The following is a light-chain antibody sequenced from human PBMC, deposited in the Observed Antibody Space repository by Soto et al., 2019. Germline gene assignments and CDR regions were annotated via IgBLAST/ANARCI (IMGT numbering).Light chain of an antibody. CDR1: QTISSW. J-gene: IGKJ1*01. CDR3: QHYNSYSEA. Sequence: DIQMTQSPATLSGSVGGRFTSTCRASQTISSWLAWYQQKPGKAPKLLIYKASTLKSGVPSRFSGSGSGTEFTLTISSLQPDDFATYYCQHYNSYSEAFGQGTKV. CDR2: KAS. V-gene: IGKV1-5*03.